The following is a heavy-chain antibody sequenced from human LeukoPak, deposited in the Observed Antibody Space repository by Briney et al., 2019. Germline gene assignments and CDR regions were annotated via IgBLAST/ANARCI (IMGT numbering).Heavy chain of an antibody. D-gene: IGHD3-10*01. J-gene: IGHJ4*02. CDR3: ARDGLGIDY. V-gene: IGHV3-21*01. CDR1: GFTFSSYG. CDR2: ISSGSGYI. Sequence: GGSLRLSCGASGFTFSSYGMSWVRQAPGKGLEWVSSISSGSGYIHYADSVKGRFTISRDNAKKSLYLQMNSLRAEDTAVYYCARDGLGIDYWGQGTLVTVSS.